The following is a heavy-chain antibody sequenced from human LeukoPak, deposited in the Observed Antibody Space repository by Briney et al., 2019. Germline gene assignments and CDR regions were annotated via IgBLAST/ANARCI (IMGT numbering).Heavy chain of an antibody. J-gene: IGHJ3*02. V-gene: IGHV3-74*03. CDR3: AKDNYDFWSGVLNAFDI. Sequence: QPGGSLRLSCAVSGFSISKYWMDWVRQAPGKGPVWVSHLNGDGRTTYADSVKGRFTISRDNAKDTLYLQMDSLRAEDTAVYYCAKDNYDFWSGVLNAFDIWGQGTMVTVSS. CDR2: LNGDGRT. CDR1: GFSISKYW. D-gene: IGHD3-3*01.